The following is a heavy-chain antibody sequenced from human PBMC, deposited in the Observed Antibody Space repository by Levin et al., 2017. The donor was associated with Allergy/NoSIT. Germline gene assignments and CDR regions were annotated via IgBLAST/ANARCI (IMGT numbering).Heavy chain of an antibody. V-gene: IGHV1-69*13. Sequence: SVKVSCKASGDIFSTYAFTWVRQAPGQGLEWMGGIVPISAKASYAQKFQARLTITADESTSTVYMEMNSLRSEDTAVYYCARDLHGSGSSYFDFWGQGTLVTVSA. D-gene: IGHD3-10*01. CDR2: IVPISAKA. CDR1: GDIFSTYA. CDR3: ARDLHGSGSSYFDF. J-gene: IGHJ4*02.